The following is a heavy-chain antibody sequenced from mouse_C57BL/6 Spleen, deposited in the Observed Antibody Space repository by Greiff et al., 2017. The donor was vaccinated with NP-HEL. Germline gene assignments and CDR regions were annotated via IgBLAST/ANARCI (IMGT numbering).Heavy chain of an antibody. CDR2: ISDGGSYT. CDR3: ARGLRYQGPFGY. CDR1: GFTFSSYA. V-gene: IGHV5-4*01. Sequence: EVQLVESGGGLVKPGGSLKLSCAASGFTFSSYAMSWVRQTPEKRLEWVATISDGGSYTYYPDNVKGRFTISRDNAKNNLYLQMSHLKSEDTAMYYWARGLRYQGPFGYWGQGTTLTVSS. D-gene: IGHD1-1*01. J-gene: IGHJ2*01.